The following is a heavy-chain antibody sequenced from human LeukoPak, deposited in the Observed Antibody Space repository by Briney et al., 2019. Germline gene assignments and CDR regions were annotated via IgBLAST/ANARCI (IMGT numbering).Heavy chain of an antibody. CDR2: ISYDGSNK. J-gene: IGHJ4*02. Sequence: GRSLRLSCAASGFTFSSYAMHWVRQAPGKGLEWVAVISYDGSNKYYADSVKGRFTISRDNSKNTLYLQMNSLRAEDTAVYYCARVEEGIAVAGTDYWGQGTLVTVSS. V-gene: IGHV3-30*04. CDR1: GFTFSSYA. CDR3: ARVEEGIAVAGTDY. D-gene: IGHD6-19*01.